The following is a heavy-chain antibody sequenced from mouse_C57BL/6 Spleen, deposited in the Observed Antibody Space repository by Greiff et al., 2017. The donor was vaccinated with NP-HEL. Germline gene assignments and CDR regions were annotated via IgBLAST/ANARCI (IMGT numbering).Heavy chain of an antibody. CDR3: AIEGIDGYAWFAY. CDR1: GYTFTSYW. Sequence: VQLQQPGAELVKPGASVKVSCKASGYTFTSYWMHWVKQRPGQGLEWLGRIHPSDSDTNYNQKFKGKATLTVDKSSSTAYMQLSSLTSEDSAVYYCAIEGIDGYAWFAYWGQGTLVTVSA. D-gene: IGHD2-3*01. CDR2: IHPSDSDT. J-gene: IGHJ3*01. V-gene: IGHV1-74*01.